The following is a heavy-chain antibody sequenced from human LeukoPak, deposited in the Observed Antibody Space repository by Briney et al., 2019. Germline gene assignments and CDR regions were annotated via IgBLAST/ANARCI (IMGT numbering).Heavy chain of an antibody. D-gene: IGHD3/OR15-3a*01. CDR3: VRSIGHSIDY. CDR1: GFTFRIYW. CDR2: MNGDGSET. Sequence: GGPLRLSCAASGFTFRIYWMSWVRQAPGKGLEWVANMNGDGSETYYVDSVKGRFTISRDNAKNSLYLQMNSLRVEDTAVYYCVRSIGHSIDYWGQGSMVTVAS. J-gene: IGHJ4*02. V-gene: IGHV3-7*01.